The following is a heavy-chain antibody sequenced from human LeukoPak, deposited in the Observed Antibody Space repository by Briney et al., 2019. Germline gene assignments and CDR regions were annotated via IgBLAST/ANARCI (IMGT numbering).Heavy chain of an antibody. CDR1: GFTFSSYW. D-gene: IGHD5-18*01. J-gene: IGHJ4*02. V-gene: IGHV3-7*01. CDR3: ARHLSGVTGYTYGRGIDY. CDR2: IKKDGSEK. Sequence: PGGSLRLPCAASGFTFSSYWMSWVRQAPGKGLEWVANIKKDGSEKYYVDSVKGRFTISRDNAKKSLYLQVNSLRAEDTAVYYCARHLSGVTGYTYGRGIDYWGQGTLVTVSS.